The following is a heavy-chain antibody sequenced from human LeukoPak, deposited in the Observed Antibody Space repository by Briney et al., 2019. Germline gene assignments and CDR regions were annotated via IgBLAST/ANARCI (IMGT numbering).Heavy chain of an antibody. CDR3: ARETGDDAFDI. CDR2: IYSGGTT. Sequence: GGSLRLSCAASGFTVSSNYTSWVRQAPGKGLEWVSVIYSGGTTYYADSVKGRFTISRDNSKKTLYLQMNSLRAEDTAVYYCARETGDDAFDIWGQGTMVTVSS. V-gene: IGHV3-66*01. CDR1: GFTVSSNY. D-gene: IGHD7-27*01. J-gene: IGHJ3*02.